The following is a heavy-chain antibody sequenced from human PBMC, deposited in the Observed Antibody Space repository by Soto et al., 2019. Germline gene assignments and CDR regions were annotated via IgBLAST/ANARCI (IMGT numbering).Heavy chain of an antibody. CDR1: GYTFFNYG. V-gene: IGHV1-18*01. D-gene: IGHD1-26*01. J-gene: IGHJ5*02. CDR3: ARLVGPTSSDNWFDP. Sequence: QVKLVQSGAEVRKPGASVKVSCKASGYTFFNYGITWVRQAPGQGLEWMGWVSGYNGHTHYAQKFEGRVTMTRDISTTTAYMELRNLRSDDTAVYYCARLVGPTSSDNWFDPWGQGTLVTVSS. CDR2: VSGYNGHT.